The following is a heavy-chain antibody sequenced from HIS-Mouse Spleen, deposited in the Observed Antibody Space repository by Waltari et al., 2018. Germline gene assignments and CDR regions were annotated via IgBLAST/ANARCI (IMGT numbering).Heavy chain of an antibody. V-gene: IGHV1-69*04. CDR2: ISPILGIA. D-gene: IGHD1-26*01. Sequence: QVQLVQSGAEVKKPGSSVKVSCKASGGTFSSYAISWVRQAPGQGLEWMGRISPILGIANYAQKFQGRVTITADKSTSTAYMELSSLRSEDTAVYYCARESGSYYYFDYWGQGTLVTVSS. J-gene: IGHJ4*02. CDR3: ARESGSYYYFDY. CDR1: GGTFSSYA.